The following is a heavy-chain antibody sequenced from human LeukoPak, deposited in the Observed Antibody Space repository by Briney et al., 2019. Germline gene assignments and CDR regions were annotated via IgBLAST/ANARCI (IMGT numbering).Heavy chain of an antibody. CDR1: GYTFTSYG. Sequence: EASVTVSCKASGYTFTSYGISWVRQAPGQGLEWMGWISASNGNTNYAQKLQGRVTMTTDTSTSTAYMELRSLRSDDTAVYYCARTYYDSSGYYPYYYYYYMDVWGKGTTVTISS. CDR2: ISASNGNT. J-gene: IGHJ6*03. D-gene: IGHD3-22*01. V-gene: IGHV1-18*01. CDR3: ARTYYDSSGYYPYYYYYYMDV.